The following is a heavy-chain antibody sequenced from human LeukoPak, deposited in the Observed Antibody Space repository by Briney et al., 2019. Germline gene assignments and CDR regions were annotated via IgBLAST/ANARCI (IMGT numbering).Heavy chain of an antibody. Sequence: PGRSLRLSCAASGFTFSSYGMHWVRQAPGKGLEWVAVIWYDGSNKYYADSVKGRFTISRDNSKNTFYLQMNSLRAEDTAVYYCARDELGCCSSTSCYPFDYWGQGTLVTVSS. J-gene: IGHJ4*02. CDR3: ARDELGCCSSTSCYPFDY. CDR2: IWYDGSNK. D-gene: IGHD2-2*01. CDR1: GFTFSSYG. V-gene: IGHV3-33*01.